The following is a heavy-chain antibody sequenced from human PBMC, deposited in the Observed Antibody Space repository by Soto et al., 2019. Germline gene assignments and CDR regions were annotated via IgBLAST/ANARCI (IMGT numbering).Heavy chain of an antibody. CDR3: ARGEELLYVVDY. J-gene: IGHJ4*02. CDR2: INHSGST. CDR1: GGSFSGYY. D-gene: IGHD2-2*02. V-gene: IGHV4-34*01. Sequence: TLSLTCAVYGGSFSGYYWSWIRQPPGKGLEWIGEINHSGSTNYNPSLKSRVTISVDTSKNQFSLKLSSVTAADTAVYYCARGEELLYVVDYWGQGTLVTVSS.